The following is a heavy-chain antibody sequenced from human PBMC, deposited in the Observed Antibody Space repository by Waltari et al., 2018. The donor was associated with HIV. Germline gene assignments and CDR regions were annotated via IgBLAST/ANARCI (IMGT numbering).Heavy chain of an antibody. V-gene: IGHV4-39*01. CDR2: IYYSGST. Sequence: QLQLQESGPGLVKPSETLSLTCTVSGGSISRSSYYWGWIRPRTGKGLEWIGSIYYSGSTYYNPSLKSRVTISVDTSKNQFSLKLSSVTAADTAVYYCARAVQGYCSGGSCENYFDYWGQGTLVTVSS. CDR3: ARAVQGYCSGGSCENYFDY. J-gene: IGHJ4*02. D-gene: IGHD2-15*01. CDR1: GGSISRSSYY.